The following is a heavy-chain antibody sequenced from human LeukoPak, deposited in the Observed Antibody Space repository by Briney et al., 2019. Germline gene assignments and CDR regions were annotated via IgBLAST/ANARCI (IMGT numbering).Heavy chain of an antibody. CDR1: GYSISSTYY. J-gene: IGHJ4*02. V-gene: IGHV4-38-2*02. D-gene: IGHD6-13*01. Sequence: SETLSLTCTVSGYSISSTYYWGWIRQPPGKGLEWIGSIYHSGSTYYNPSLKSRVTISVDTSKNQFSLKLTSVTAADTAVYYCARDIQYSSSWQRRWDYWGQGTLVTVSS. CDR3: ARDIQYSSSWQRRWDY. CDR2: IYHSGST.